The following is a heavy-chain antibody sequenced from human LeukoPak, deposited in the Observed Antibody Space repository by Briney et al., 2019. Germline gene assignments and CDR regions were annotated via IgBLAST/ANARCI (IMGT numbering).Heavy chain of an antibody. CDR2: INPNSGGT. D-gene: IGHD6-13*01. V-gene: IGHV1-2*02. CDR3: ARGAGYSSSWPPFDP. Sequence: GASVKVSCKASGYTFTSYYMYWVRQAPGQGLEWMGWINPNSGGTNYAQKFQGRVTMTRDTSISTAYMELSRLRSDDTAVYYCARGAGYSSSWPPFDPWGQGTLVTVSS. CDR1: GYTFTSYY. J-gene: IGHJ5*02.